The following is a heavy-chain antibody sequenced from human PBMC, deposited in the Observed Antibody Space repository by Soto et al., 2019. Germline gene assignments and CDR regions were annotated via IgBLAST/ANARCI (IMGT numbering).Heavy chain of an antibody. CDR2: ISSTGGST. Sequence: VGSLRLSCSASGFTFTNYAIHWIRQAPGKGLEYVSAISSTGGSTYYADSVKGRFTISRDNSKNTVYLQMSSLRSEDSAVYYCVARYCSSTTCYQVDYWGQGTLVTVSS. D-gene: IGHD2-2*01. CDR1: GFTFTNYA. CDR3: VARYCSSTTCYQVDY. V-gene: IGHV3-64D*06. J-gene: IGHJ4*02.